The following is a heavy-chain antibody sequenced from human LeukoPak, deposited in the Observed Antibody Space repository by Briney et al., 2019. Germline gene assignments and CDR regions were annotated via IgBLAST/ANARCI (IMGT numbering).Heavy chain of an antibody. CDR2: IYSSETP. D-gene: IGHD4-17*01. V-gene: IGHV4-59*01. CDR3: ARGHYDLAP. CDR1: GGSISGYY. Sequence: PSETLSLTCTVSGGSISGYYWSWIRQPPRKGLEWIGYIYSSETPKYDPSLESRVTTSLDTSKNQVSLNLRSVTAADTAIYFCARGHYDLAPWGQGNLVTVSS. J-gene: IGHJ5*02.